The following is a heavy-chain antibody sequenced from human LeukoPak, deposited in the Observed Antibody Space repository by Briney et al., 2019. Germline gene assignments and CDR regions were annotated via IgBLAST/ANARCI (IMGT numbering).Heavy chain of an antibody. CDR3: AREGHTVVVTASDPYYLDY. Sequence: ASVKVSCKASGYTFTSYYMHWVRQAPGQGLEWMGIINPSGGSTSYAQKFQGRVTMTRDTSTSTVYMELSSLRSEDTAVYYCAREGHTVVVTASDPYYLDYWGQGTLVTVSS. V-gene: IGHV1-46*01. CDR1: GYTFTSYY. CDR2: INPSGGST. J-gene: IGHJ4*02. D-gene: IGHD2-21*02.